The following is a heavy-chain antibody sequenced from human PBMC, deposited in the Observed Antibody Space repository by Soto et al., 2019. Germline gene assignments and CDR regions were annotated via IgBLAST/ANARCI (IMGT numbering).Heavy chain of an antibody. CDR2: IKSKALGGTT. CDR3: PTDSYNTMIEVDFDY. D-gene: IGHD3-22*01. V-gene: IGHV3-15*07. J-gene: IGHJ4*01. Sequence: PGGSLRLSCACSGFAFSNAWINWVRQAPGKGLEWVGRIKSKALGGTTDFAAPVRGRFAITRDDSRNMAYIQMNILNPEDTAVYYFPTDSYNTMIEVDFDYWCHRGLVTISS. CDR1: GFAFSNAW.